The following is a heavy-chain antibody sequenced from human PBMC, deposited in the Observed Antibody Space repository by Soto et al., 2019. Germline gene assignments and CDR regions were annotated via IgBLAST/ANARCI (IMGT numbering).Heavy chain of an antibody. CDR2: IYHSGSA. V-gene: IGHV4-38-2*02. Sequence: PSETLSLTCYVSGYSISGGFYWGWIRQPPGKGLEWIANIYHSGSAYYTPSLKTRVTTSVDTSKNQISLRLNSVTAADTAVYFCARVRIFDYWFDPWGKGIPVTVSS. D-gene: IGHD3-3*01. J-gene: IGHJ5*02. CDR3: ARVRIFDYWFDP. CDR1: GYSISGGFY.